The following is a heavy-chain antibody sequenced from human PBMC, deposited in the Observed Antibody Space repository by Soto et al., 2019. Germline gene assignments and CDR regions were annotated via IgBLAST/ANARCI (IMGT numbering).Heavy chain of an antibody. V-gene: IGHV3-64D*06. D-gene: IGHD3-22*01. CDR2: ISTNGGST. J-gene: IGHJ4*02. CDR1: GFTFSSYA. Sequence: XXSQRLSYSASGFTFSSYAMHWVLQAPGKGLEYVSSISTNGGSTHYADSVKGRFTISRDNSKNTQYLQMSSLRADDKAVYYCVKGEYYYDSSGYYPFDYWGQGTLVTVSS. CDR3: VKGEYYYDSSGYYPFDY.